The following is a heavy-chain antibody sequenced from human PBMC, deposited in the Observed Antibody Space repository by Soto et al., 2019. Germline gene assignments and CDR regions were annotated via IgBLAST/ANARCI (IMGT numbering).Heavy chain of an antibody. V-gene: IGHV3-30*04. D-gene: IGHD6-25*01. J-gene: IGHJ5*02. CDR2: ISYHGDTE. Sequence: GGSLRLSCTASGFTFSHYALHWLRQTPGKGLERVAYISYHGDTEKYADSVKGRFTISRDNYKKEVYLQMNSLRIEDTAVYYCARFGLNVFRAANDSYTWFEPWGQGTLVTSPQ. CDR1: GFTFSHYA. CDR3: ARFGLNVFRAANDSYTWFEP.